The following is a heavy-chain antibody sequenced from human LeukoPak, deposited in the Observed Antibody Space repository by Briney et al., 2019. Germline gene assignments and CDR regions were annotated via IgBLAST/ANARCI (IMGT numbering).Heavy chain of an antibody. CDR1: GYTLTELS. Sequence: ASVKVSCKVSGYTLTELSMHWVRQAPGKGLEWRGGFDPEDGETIYAQKFQGRVTMTEDTSTDTAYVELSSLRSEDTAVYYCASYYYYGSGRLERGYWGQGTLVTVSS. CDR3: ASYYYYGSGRLERGY. V-gene: IGHV1-24*01. CDR2: FDPEDGET. D-gene: IGHD3-10*01. J-gene: IGHJ4*02.